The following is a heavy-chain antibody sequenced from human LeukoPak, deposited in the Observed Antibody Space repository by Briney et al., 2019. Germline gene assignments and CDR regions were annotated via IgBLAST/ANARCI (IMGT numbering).Heavy chain of an antibody. J-gene: IGHJ3*02. V-gene: IGHV4-39*02. CDR3: ARDFWSGYYHALDI. CDR2: IFYSGSA. Sequence: SETLSLTCSVSGASITTNKYYWAWLRQPPEKGLEWIGSIFYSGSAYYNSSLESRLSMSVDTSKNQFSLKLSSVTAADTAVYYCARDFWSGYYHALDIWGQGTMITVSS. CDR1: GASITTNKYY. D-gene: IGHD3-3*01.